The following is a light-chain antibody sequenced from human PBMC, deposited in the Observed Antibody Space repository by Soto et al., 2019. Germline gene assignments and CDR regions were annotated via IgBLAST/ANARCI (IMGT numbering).Light chain of an antibody. CDR1: QNIANY. V-gene: IGKV1-39*01. CDR3: QQSYSTPPIT. CDR2: AAS. Sequence: DIQMTQSPSSLSASLGARVTLTCRASQNIANYLNWYQQKPGKAPKVLIYAASRLQSGVPSRFSGSGSGTDFTLTISSLQPEDFAIYYCQQSYSTPPITFGQGTRLEI. J-gene: IGKJ5*01.